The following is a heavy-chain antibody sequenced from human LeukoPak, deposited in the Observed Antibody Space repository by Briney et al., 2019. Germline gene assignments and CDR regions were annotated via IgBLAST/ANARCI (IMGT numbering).Heavy chain of an antibody. CDR1: GGSISTYY. J-gene: IGHJ4*02. CDR3: ARDGDWGKPFDY. Sequence: PSETLSLTCTVSGGSISTYYWNWIRQPPGKGLEWIGYIYHSGSTNYNPSLQSRVTISVDTSKNQFSLNLNSVTAADTAVYYCARDGDWGKPFDYWGQGTLVTVSS. V-gene: IGHV4-59*01. D-gene: IGHD7-27*01. CDR2: IYHSGST.